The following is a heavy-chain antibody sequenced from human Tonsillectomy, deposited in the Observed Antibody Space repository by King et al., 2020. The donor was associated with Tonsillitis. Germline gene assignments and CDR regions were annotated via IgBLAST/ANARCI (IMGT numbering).Heavy chain of an antibody. V-gene: IGHV3-7*01. D-gene: IGHD2-21*01. CDR2: IKQDGSKK. CDR3: AREGDGGFDY. Sequence: VQLVESGGDLVQPGGSLRLSCAASGFTFTSYWMSWVRLAPGKGLEWVANIKQDGSKKEYVDSVKGRFIISRDNAKNSLYLQMNSLRVEDTAVYYCAREGDGGFDYWGQGTLVTVSS. J-gene: IGHJ4*02. CDR1: GFTFTSYW.